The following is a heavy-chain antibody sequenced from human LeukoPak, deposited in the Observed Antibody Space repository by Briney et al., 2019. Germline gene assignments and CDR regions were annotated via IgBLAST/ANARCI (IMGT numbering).Heavy chain of an antibody. V-gene: IGHV4-39*07. CDR1: GGSISSSSYY. Sequence: SETLSLTCTVSGGSISSSSYYWGWIRQPPGKGLEWIGSIYYSGSTYYNPSLKSRVTISVDTSKNQFSLKLSSVTAADTAVYYCARVIPPIFDRRPYYFDYWGQGTLVTVSS. D-gene: IGHD2-15*01. J-gene: IGHJ4*02. CDR3: ARVIPPIFDRRPYYFDY. CDR2: IYYSGST.